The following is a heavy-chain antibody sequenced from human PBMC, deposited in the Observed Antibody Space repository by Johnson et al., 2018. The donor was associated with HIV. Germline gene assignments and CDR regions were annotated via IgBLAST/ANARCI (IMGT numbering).Heavy chain of an antibody. CDR2: IWYDGHNK. Sequence: QVQLVESGGGVVQPGGSLRLSCAASGFTFSSHGMHRVSQAPGKGLARVAAIWYDGHNKYYADSVKGSFTISRDKSKNTLYLQMNSLRAEDTAVYYCAREKRSDYDYDAFDIWGQGTMVTVSS. V-gene: IGHV3-33*01. D-gene: IGHD5-12*01. CDR3: AREKRSDYDYDAFDI. CDR1: GFTFSSHG. J-gene: IGHJ3*02.